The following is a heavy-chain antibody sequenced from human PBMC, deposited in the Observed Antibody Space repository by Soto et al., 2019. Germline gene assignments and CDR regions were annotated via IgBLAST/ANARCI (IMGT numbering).Heavy chain of an antibody. J-gene: IGHJ4*02. D-gene: IGHD3-3*01. Sequence: QVQLQESGPGLLKPSETLSLTCTVSGDSFTNTNWWSWVRQSPGQGLEWIVEIYHSGATNYNPPLKRRLTMSKDKSKNEFSLKLNSVTADDTAVYYCAKRSLRRLRFLETHWGQGTLVTVS. CDR2: IYHSGAT. CDR1: GDSFTNTNW. V-gene: IGHV4-4*02. CDR3: AKRSLRRLRFLETH.